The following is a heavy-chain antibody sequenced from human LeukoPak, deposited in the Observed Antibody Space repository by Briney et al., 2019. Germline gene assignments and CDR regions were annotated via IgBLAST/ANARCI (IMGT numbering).Heavy chain of an antibody. CDR1: GGSFSGYY. Sequence: PSETLSLTCAVYGGSFSGYYWSWIRQPPGKGLEWIGEINHSGSTNYNPSLKSRVTISVDTSKNQLSLKLSSVTAADTAVYYCARPSENMVRGVIRPHPNWFDPWGQGTLVTVSS. V-gene: IGHV4-34*01. J-gene: IGHJ5*02. CDR2: INHSGST. D-gene: IGHD3-10*01. CDR3: ARPSENMVRGVIRPHPNWFDP.